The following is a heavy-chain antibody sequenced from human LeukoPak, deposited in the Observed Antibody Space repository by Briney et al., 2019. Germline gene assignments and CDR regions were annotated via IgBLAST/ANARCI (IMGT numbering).Heavy chain of an antibody. CDR1: GFTFSSYA. J-gene: IGHJ5*02. CDR2: ISGSGGST. D-gene: IGHD6-13*01. Sequence: GGSLRLSCAASGFTFSSYAMTWVRQAPGKGLEWFSAISGSGGSTYYADSVKGRFTISRDNSKNTLYLQMNSLRAEDTAVYYCAKAWEYSSSWYSFDPWGQGTLVTVSS. V-gene: IGHV3-23*01. CDR3: AKAWEYSSSWYSFDP.